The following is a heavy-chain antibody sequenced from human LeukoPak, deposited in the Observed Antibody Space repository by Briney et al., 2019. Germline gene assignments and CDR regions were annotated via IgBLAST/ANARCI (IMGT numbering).Heavy chain of an antibody. CDR2: VYYSGSA. Sequence: KSSETLSLTCTVSGGSVSTYYWSWIRQPPGKGLEWIGYVYYSGSATYNPSLESRVTISVDTSKNQISLSLRSATAADTAVYYCAREDRFRSTSDPFDTWGQGTMVIVSS. CDR1: GGSVSTYY. J-gene: IGHJ3*02. D-gene: IGHD1-26*01. V-gene: IGHV4-59*02. CDR3: AREDRFRSTSDPFDT.